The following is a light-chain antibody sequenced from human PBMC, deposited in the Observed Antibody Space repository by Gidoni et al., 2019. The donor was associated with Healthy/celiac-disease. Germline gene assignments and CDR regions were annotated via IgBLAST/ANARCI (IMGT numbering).Light chain of an antibody. J-gene: IGLJ3*02. V-gene: IGLV2-23*01. CDR1: SSDVGSYNL. CDR3: CSYAGSSTWV. Sequence: QSALTQPASVSVSPGQSITISCTGTSSDVGSYNLVSWYQQHPGKAPKLMIYEGSKRPSRVSNRFSSSKSGNTASLTISGLQAEDEADYYCCSYAGSSTWVFGGGTKLTVL. CDR2: EGS.